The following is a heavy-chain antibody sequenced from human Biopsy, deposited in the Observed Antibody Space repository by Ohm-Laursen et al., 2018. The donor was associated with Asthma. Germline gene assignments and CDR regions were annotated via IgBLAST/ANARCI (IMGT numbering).Heavy chain of an antibody. J-gene: IGHJ3*01. CDR2: VNTGNGDT. CDR3: ARTYYDFLTGQVKDVFGV. CDR1: GYNFISFA. V-gene: IGHV1-3*04. D-gene: IGHD3-9*01. Sequence: PSVKVSCKVSGYNFISFAIHWVRQAPGQRLEWMGWVNTGNGDTKYSQKFQGRVTITRDTSASTAYMELRSLRSEDTATYYCARTYYDFLTGQVKDVFGVWGQGTMVTVSS.